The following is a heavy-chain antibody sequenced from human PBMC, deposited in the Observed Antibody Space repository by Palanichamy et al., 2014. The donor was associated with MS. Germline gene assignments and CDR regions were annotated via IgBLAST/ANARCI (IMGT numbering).Heavy chain of an antibody. D-gene: IGHD6-19*01. Sequence: QVLLLQSGAEVKKPGASVKVSCKASGYTFTGYYMHWVRQAPGQGLEWMGWICPKSGGTNYAQRFQGRVTMTRDTSISTAYMELSSLRSDDTAVYYCARVETVAGTVGYFDLWGRGSLVTVSS. CDR2: ICPKSGGT. CDR1: GYTFTGYY. J-gene: IGHJ2*01. V-gene: IGHV1-2*02. CDR3: ARVETVAGTVGYFDL.